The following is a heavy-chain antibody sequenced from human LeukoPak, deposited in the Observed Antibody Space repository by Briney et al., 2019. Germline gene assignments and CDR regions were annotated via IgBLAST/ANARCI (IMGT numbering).Heavy chain of an antibody. V-gene: IGHV3-30*18. Sequence: PGRSLRLSCAASGFTFSSYGMHWVRQAPGKGLEWVAVISYDGSNKYYADSEKGRFTISRDNSKNTLYLQMNSLRAEDTAVYYCAKDRIAAAGTGEGFDYWGQGTLVTVSS. D-gene: IGHD6-13*01. J-gene: IGHJ4*02. CDR2: ISYDGSNK. CDR3: AKDRIAAAGTGEGFDY. CDR1: GFTFSSYG.